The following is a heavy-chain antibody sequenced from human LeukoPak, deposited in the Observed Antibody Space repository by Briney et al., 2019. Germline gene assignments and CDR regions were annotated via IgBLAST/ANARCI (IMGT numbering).Heavy chain of an antibody. CDR1: GFSVSNYY. V-gene: IGHV3-66*01. CDR3: TRGQSYCGADCYSD. CDR2: MYTGGGR. Sequence: TGGPLRLSCAASGFSVSNYYMSWVRQPPGKGLEWVSVMYTGGGRYYGDSVKGRFTISRDNSKDTVFLQMNSLRVEDTALYYCTRGQSYCGADCYSDWGQGTLVTVSS. D-gene: IGHD2-21*02. J-gene: IGHJ4*02.